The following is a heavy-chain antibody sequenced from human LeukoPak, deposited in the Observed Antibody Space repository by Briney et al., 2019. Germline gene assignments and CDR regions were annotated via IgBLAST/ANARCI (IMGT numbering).Heavy chain of an antibody. V-gene: IGHV3-30*02. CDR1: GFTFSSYG. D-gene: IGHD3-10*01. CDR3: AEGSGRYPHFDY. J-gene: IGHJ4*02. Sequence: GGSLRLSCAASGFTFSSYGMHWVRQAPGKGLEWVAFIRYDGSNKYYADSVKGRFTISRDNSKNTLYLQMNSLRAEDTAVYYCAEGSGRYPHFDYWGQGTLVTVSS. CDR2: IRYDGSNK.